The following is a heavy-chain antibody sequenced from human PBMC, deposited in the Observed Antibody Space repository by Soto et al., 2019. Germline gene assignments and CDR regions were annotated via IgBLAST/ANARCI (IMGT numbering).Heavy chain of an antibody. CDR1: GFTFSSYA. J-gene: IGHJ5*02. D-gene: IGHD6-19*01. CDR3: ASQLVKYSSGWRYTRNWFDP. V-gene: IGHV3-30-3*01. CDR2: ISYDGSNK. Sequence: GGSLRLSCAASGFTFSSYAMHWVRQAPDKGLEWVAVISYDGSNKYYADSVKGRFTISRDNSKNTLYLQMNSLRAEDTAVYYCASQLVKYSSGWRYTRNWFDPWGQGTLVTVSS.